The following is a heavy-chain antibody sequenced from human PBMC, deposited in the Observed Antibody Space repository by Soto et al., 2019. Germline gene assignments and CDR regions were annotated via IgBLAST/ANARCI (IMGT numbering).Heavy chain of an antibody. CDR3: ARAADGHIVVVIPRGYYGMDV. D-gene: IGHD2-21*01. V-gene: IGHV3-11*01. J-gene: IGHJ6*02. Sequence: GGSLRLSCAASGFTFSDYYMSWIRQAPGKGLEWVSYISSSGSTIYYADSGKGRFTIPRDNAKNSLYLQMNSLRAEDTAVYYCARAADGHIVVVIPRGYYGMDVWGQGTTVTVSS. CDR1: GFTFSDYY. CDR2: ISSSGSTI.